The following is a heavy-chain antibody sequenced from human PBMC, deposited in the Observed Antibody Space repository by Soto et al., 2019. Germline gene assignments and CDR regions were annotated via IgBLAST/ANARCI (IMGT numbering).Heavy chain of an antibody. CDR2: IIAMFGST. J-gene: IGHJ4*02. CDR1: GGTFSHST. D-gene: IGHD5-12*01. V-gene: IGHV1-69*06. CDR3: ATPSGLLGQYSALPDN. Sequence: GASVQVSCKASGGTFSHSTVAWVRQAPGHRPEWMGVIIAMFGSTTPAQNFRDRVNFSANTYTNTAYMELSSLKSEDTAVYYCATPSGLLGQYSALPDNWGQGTLVTVSS.